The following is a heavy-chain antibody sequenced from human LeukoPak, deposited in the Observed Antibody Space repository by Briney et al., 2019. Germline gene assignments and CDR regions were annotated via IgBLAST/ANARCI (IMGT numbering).Heavy chain of an antibody. CDR1: GFSFSTRE. D-gene: IGHD3-22*01. CDR2: IISSGSTI. J-gene: IGHJ6*03. V-gene: IGHV3-48*03. Sequence: PGGSLRLSCEASGFSFSTREMNWVRQAPGKGSEWVSYIISSGSTIYYADSVQGRFTTSRDNAKNLLFLQMNSLRPEDTGVYYCARIDRDFYYMDVWGKGTTVTVSS. CDR3: ARIDRDFYYMDV.